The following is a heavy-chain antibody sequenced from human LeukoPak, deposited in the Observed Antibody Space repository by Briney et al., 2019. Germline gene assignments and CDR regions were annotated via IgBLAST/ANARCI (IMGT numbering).Heavy chain of an antibody. CDR2: IKQDGSEK. CDR3: ARVGLRWRPYWFDP. V-gene: IGHV3-7*01. D-gene: IGHD4-23*01. J-gene: IGHJ5*02. Sequence: QPGGSLRLSCAASGFTFSSYWMSWVRQAPGKGLEWVANIKQDGSEKYYVDSVKGRFTISRDNAKNSLYLQMNSLRAEDTAVYYCARVGLRWRPYWFDPWGQGTLVTVSS. CDR1: GFTFSSYW.